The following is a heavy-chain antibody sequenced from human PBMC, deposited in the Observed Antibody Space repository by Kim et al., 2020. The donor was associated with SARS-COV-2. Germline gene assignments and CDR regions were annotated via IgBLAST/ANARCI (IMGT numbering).Heavy chain of an antibody. CDR3: ARCSYSYYYYGMDV. CDR2: IYYSGST. CDR1: GGSISSGGYY. J-gene: IGHJ6*02. D-gene: IGHD2-15*01. V-gene: IGHV4-31*03. Sequence: SETLSLTCTVSGGSISSGGYYWSWIRQHPGKGLEWIGYIYYSGSTYYNPSLKSRVTISVDTSKNQFSLKLSSVTAADTAVYYCARCSYSYYYYGMDVWGQGTTVTVSS.